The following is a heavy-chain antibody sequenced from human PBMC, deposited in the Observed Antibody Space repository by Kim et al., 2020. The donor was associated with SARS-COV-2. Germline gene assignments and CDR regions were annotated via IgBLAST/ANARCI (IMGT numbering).Heavy chain of an antibody. J-gene: IGHJ4*02. CDR1: GFTFSRYT. D-gene: IGHD3-16*01. V-gene: IGHV3-33*06. CDR3: SKDSKGWGIDY. CDR2: ASSDGSKT. Sequence: GGSLRLSCAASGFTFSRYTMHWVRQAPGKGLEWVTVASSDGSKTFYVDSVKGRFTISRDNSKNTLYLEMNSLRAEDTAIYYCSKDSKGWGIDYWGQGTLVAVSP.